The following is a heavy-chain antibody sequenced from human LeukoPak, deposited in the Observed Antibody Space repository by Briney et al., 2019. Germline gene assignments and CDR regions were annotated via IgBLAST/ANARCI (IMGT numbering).Heavy chain of an antibody. CDR3: ASSSSEPFVY. Sequence: PSQTLSLTCTVSGGSISSGGYYWSWLRQPPGKGLEWIVYIYDSGSTYYNPSLKSRVTISVDRSKNQFSLKLSSVTAADTAVYYCASSSSEPFVYWGQGTLVTVSS. D-gene: IGHD2-2*01. CDR2: IYDSGST. V-gene: IGHV4-30-2*01. J-gene: IGHJ4*02. CDR1: GGSISSGGYY.